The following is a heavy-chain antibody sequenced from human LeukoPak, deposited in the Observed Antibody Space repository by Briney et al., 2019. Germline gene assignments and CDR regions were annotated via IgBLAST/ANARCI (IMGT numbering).Heavy chain of an antibody. J-gene: IGHJ4*02. CDR1: GFTFSSYW. CDR3: ASYAVWGYDILTGLD. V-gene: IGHV3-7*01. D-gene: IGHD3-9*01. CDR2: IKQDGSEK. Sequence: GGSLRLSCAASGFTFSSYWMSWVRQAPGKGLEWVANIKQDGSEKYYVDSVKGRFTISRDNAKNSLYLQMNSLRAEDTAVYYCASYAVWGYDILTGLDWGQGTLVTVSS.